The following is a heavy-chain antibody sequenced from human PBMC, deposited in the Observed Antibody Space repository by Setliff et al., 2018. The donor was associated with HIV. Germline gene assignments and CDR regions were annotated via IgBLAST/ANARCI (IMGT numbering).Heavy chain of an antibody. Sequence: GASVKVSCKASGYSLINYGINWVRQAPGQGLEWMGWINTHTGSPTYAQAFTGRFVFSVDTSVTTTYLQISGLKADDTAVYYCARALYGEYGGDLNWLDPWGQGTLVTVSS. D-gene: IGHD4-17*01. V-gene: IGHV7-4-1*02. CDR3: ARALYGEYGGDLNWLDP. J-gene: IGHJ5*02. CDR1: GYSLINYG. CDR2: INTHTGSP.